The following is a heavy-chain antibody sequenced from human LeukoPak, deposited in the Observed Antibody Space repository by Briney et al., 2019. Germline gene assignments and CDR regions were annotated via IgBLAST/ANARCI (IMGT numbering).Heavy chain of an antibody. CDR3: ARDLEWELLFDY. V-gene: IGHV1-2*06. Sequence: ASVKVSCKASGYTCTSYYMHWVRQAPGQGLEWMGRINPNSGGTNYAQKFQGRVTMTRDTSISTAYMELSRLRSDDTAVYYCARDLEWELLFDYWGQGTLVTVSS. CDR1: GYTCTSYY. CDR2: INPNSGGT. J-gene: IGHJ4*02. D-gene: IGHD1-26*01.